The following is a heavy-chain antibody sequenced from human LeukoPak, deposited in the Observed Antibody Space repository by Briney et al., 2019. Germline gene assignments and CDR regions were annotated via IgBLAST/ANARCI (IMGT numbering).Heavy chain of an antibody. V-gene: IGHV4-38-2*02. CDR2: IYHSGST. CDR3: ASRSTSLNWFDP. D-gene: IGHD2-2*01. CDR1: GYSISSGYY. Sequence: PSETLSLTCTVSGYSISSGYYWGWIRQPPGKGLEWIGSIYHSGSTYYNPSLKSRDTISVDTSKNQFSLKLSSVTAADTAVYYCASRSTSLNWFDPWGQGTLVTVSS. J-gene: IGHJ5*02.